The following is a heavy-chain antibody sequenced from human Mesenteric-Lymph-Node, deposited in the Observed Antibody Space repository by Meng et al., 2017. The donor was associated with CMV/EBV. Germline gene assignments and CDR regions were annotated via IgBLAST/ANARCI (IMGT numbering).Heavy chain of an antibody. CDR2: IYRDRST. J-gene: IGHJ5*02. Sequence: LPCPLSGGSVNSGNYYWTWIRQPPGKGLEWIGYIYRDRSTNYNPSLKSRVSISVDTPNNQFSLKLTSVTAADTAIYYCARDSGSQISWGQGTLVTVSS. V-gene: IGHV4-61*01. D-gene: IGHD3-10*01. CDR1: GGSVNSGNYY. CDR3: ARDSGSQIS.